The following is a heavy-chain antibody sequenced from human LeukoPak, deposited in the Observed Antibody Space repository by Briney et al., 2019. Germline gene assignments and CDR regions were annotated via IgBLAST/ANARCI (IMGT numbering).Heavy chain of an antibody. V-gene: IGHV4-59*08. CDR1: GGSISSYY. CDR3: ARTSELDYSNSPVELAA. Sequence: SETLSPTCTVSGGSISSYYWSWIRQPPGKGLEWIGYIYYSGSTNYNPSLKSRVTISVDTSKNQFSLKLSSVTAADTAVYYCARTSELDYSNSPVELAAWGQGTLVTVSS. CDR2: IYYSGST. D-gene: IGHD4-11*01. J-gene: IGHJ4*02.